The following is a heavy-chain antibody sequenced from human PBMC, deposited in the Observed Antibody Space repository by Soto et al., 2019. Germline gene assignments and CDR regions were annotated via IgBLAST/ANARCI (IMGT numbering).Heavy chain of an antibody. J-gene: IGHJ4*02. V-gene: IGHV4-30-4*01. CDR2: IYDSGFT. CDR1: GGSISSGDYY. CDR3: ARSDNYVPFDH. Sequence: QVQLQESGPGLVKPSQTLSLTCTVSGGSISSGDYYWSWIRQPPGKGLEWIGYIYDSGFTYYNPFLNSRLTLSVDTSKNQYSLKFGSLIAADPAVYFCARSDNYVPFDHWGQGTLVTVSS. D-gene: IGHD4-4*01.